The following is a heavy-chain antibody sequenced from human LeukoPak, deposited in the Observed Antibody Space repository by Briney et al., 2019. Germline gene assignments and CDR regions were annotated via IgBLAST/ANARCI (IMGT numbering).Heavy chain of an antibody. V-gene: IGHV3-21*01. CDR2: ISSSSSYI. D-gene: IGHD6-13*01. Sequence: GGSLRLSCAASGFTFSSYSMNWVRQAPGKGLEWVSSISSSSSYIYYADSVKGRFTISRDNAKNSLYLQMNSLRAEDTAVYYCARVPDIAAAGNWFDPWGQGALVTVSS. CDR3: ARVPDIAAAGNWFDP. CDR1: GFTFSSYS. J-gene: IGHJ5*02.